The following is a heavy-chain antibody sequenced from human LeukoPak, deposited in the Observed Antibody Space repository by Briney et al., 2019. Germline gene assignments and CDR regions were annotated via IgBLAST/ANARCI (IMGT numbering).Heavy chain of an antibody. J-gene: IGHJ4*02. CDR2: INPNSGGT. D-gene: IGHD7-27*01. CDR1: GYTFTAYY. V-gene: IGHV1-2*02. CDR3: ARRLTGVDY. Sequence: GASVKVSCKASGYTFTAYYMNWVRQAPGQGLEWMGWINPNSGGTNYAQNFQGRVTMTRDTSISIVYMELNSLRSDDTAVYYCARRLTGVDYWGQGTQVTVSS.